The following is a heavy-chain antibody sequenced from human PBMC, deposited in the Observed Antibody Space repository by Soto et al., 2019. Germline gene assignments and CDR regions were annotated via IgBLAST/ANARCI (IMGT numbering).Heavy chain of an antibody. D-gene: IGHD6-13*01. CDR2: IRSKANSYAT. CDR3: TTTPAIAAALF. V-gene: IGHV3-73*01. J-gene: IGHJ4*02. CDR1: GFTFSGSA. Sequence: GGSLRLSCAASGFTFSGSAMHWVRQASGKGLEWVGRIRSKANSYATAYAASVKGRFTISRDDSKNTAYLQMNSLKTEDTAVYYCTTTPAIAAALFWGQGTLVTVS.